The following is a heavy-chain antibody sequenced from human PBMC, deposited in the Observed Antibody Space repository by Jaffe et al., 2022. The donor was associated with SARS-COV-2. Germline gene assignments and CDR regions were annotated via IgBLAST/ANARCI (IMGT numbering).Heavy chain of an antibody. V-gene: IGHV4-59*01. CDR2: IYGYMYDSGRT. D-gene: IGHD5-12*01. Sequence: QVQLQESGPGLVKTSETLSLTCTVSGGSISSYHWSWIRQAPGKGLEWIAYIYGYMYDSGRTDYNPSLKTRVTISVDSSKSQFSLKLSSVTAADTAVYYCAAGDIEGAGIVGNVWGPGTAVTVSS. CDR3: AAGDIEGAGIVGNV. CDR1: GGSISSYH. J-gene: IGHJ6*02.